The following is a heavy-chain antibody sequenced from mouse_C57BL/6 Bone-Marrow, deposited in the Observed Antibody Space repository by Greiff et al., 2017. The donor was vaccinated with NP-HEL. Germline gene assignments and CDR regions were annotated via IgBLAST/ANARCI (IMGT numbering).Heavy chain of an antibody. D-gene: IGHD1-1*01. CDR2: IYPGSGNT. J-gene: IGHJ2*01. CDR3: ARDLVQRYFGY. Sequence: QVQLQQSGAELVRPGASVKLSCKASGYTFTDYYINWVKQRPGQGLEWIARIYPGSGNTYYNEKFKGKATLTAEKSSSTAYMQLSSLTSEDSAVYFCARDLVQRYFGYWGQGTTLTVSS. V-gene: IGHV1-76*01. CDR1: GYTFTDYY.